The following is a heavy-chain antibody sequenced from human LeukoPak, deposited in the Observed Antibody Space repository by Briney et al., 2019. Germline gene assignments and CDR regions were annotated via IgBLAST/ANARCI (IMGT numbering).Heavy chain of an antibody. CDR3: ARDPNVSPMDV. J-gene: IGHJ6*02. CDR1: GGTFSSYA. CDR2: IIPILGIA. V-gene: IGHV1-69*04. Sequence: GSSVKVSCKASGGTFSSYATSWVRQAPGQGLEWMGRIIPILGIANYAQKFQGRVTITADKSTSTAYMELSSLRSEDTAVYYCARDPNVSPMDVWGQGTTVTVSS.